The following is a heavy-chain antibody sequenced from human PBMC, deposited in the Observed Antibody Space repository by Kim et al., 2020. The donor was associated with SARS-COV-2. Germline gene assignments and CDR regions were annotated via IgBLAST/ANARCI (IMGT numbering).Heavy chain of an antibody. D-gene: IGHD4-17*01. CDR1: GFTFSRYW. CDR3: ARDLEDYGSFEIGY. V-gene: IGHV3-7*03. Sequence: GGSLRLSCAASGFTFSRYWMTWVRQAPGKGLEWVANINQDVSEKYYVDSVKGRFTISRDNAKNSLYLQMNSLRAEDTAVYYCARDLEDYGSFEIGYWGQGTLVTVSS. CDR2: INQDVSEK. J-gene: IGHJ4*02.